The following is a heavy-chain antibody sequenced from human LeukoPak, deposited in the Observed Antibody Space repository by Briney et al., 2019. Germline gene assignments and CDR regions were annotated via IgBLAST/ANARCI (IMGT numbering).Heavy chain of an antibody. Sequence: SVKVSCKASGYTFTSYAMNWVRQAPGQGLEWMGGIIPIFGTANYAQKLQGRVTITADESTSTAYMELSSLRSEDTAVYYCARSEYYYGSGSKRHKGGWFDPWGQGTLVTVSS. CDR1: GYTFTSYA. D-gene: IGHD3-10*01. V-gene: IGHV1-69*13. CDR3: ARSEYYYGSGSKRHKGGWFDP. J-gene: IGHJ5*02. CDR2: IIPIFGTA.